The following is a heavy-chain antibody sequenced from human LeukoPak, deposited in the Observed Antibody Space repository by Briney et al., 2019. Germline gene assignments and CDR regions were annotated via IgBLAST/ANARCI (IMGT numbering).Heavy chain of an antibody. D-gene: IGHD3-22*01. V-gene: IGHV1-8*01. CDR3: ARGADYYDSSGYQHWFDP. CDR2: MNPNSGNT. J-gene: IGHJ5*02. Sequence: ASVKVSCKASGFTFTSYDINWVRQATGLGLEWMGWMNPNSGNTGYAQKFQGRVTMTRNTSISTAYMELSSLRSEDTAVYYCARGADYYDSSGYQHWFDPWGQGTLVTVSS. CDR1: GFTFTSYD.